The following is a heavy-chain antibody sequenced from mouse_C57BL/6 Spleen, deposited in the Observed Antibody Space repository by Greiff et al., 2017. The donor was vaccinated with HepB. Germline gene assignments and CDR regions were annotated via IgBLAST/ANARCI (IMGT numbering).Heavy chain of an antibody. D-gene: IGHD2-4*01. Sequence: VQLKQSGAELVRPGASVKLSCTASGFNIKDDYMHWVKQRPEQGLAWIGWIDPENGDTEYASKFQGKATITADTSSNTAYLQLSRLTSEYTAVNCCTRGYDYDVEWYFDVWGTGTTVTVSS. CDR1: GFNIKDDY. V-gene: IGHV14-4*01. CDR2: IDPENGDT. CDR3: TRGYDYDVEWYFDV. J-gene: IGHJ1*03.